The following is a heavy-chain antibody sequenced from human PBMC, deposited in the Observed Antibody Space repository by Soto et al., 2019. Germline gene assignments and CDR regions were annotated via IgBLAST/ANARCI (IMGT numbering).Heavy chain of an antibody. Sequence: SETLSLTCTVSGGYISNYYWSWFRQTPGKGLESIGYIYSSGNTNYNPSLKSRITINPDTSNNQFSLHLSSVTPDDTAVYYCVRLIGNSWLDSWGQGTPVTVS. V-gene: IGHV4-4*08. CDR2: IYSSGNT. CDR3: VRLIGNSWLDS. CDR1: GGYISNYY. J-gene: IGHJ5*01. D-gene: IGHD2-8*01.